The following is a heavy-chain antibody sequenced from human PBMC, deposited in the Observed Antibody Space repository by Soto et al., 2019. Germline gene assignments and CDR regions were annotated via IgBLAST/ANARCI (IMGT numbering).Heavy chain of an antibody. CDR2: IYYSGST. CDR3: ARHPTAEDIVVVPAAMPLDY. J-gene: IGHJ4*02. CDR1: GGSISSSSYY. D-gene: IGHD2-2*01. Sequence: QLQLQESGPGLVKPSETLSLTCTVSGGSISSSSYYWGWIRQPPGKGLEWIGSIYYSGSTYYNPSLQSRVTISVDTSKNQFSPKLSSVPAADTAVYYCARHPTAEDIVVVPAAMPLDYWGQGTLVTVSS. V-gene: IGHV4-39*01.